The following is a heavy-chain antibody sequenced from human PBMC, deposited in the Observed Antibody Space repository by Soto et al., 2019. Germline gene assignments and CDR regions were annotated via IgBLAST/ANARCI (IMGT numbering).Heavy chain of an antibody. CDR3: ARDLDAHGWFDP. Sequence: SVKVSCKASGGTFSSYAISWVRQAPGQGLEWMGGIIPIFGTANYAQKFQGRVTITADESTSTAYMELSSLRSEDTAVYYCARDLDAHGWFDPWGQGTLVTVSS. D-gene: IGHD1-1*01. CDR2: IIPIFGTA. V-gene: IGHV1-69*13. J-gene: IGHJ5*02. CDR1: GGTFSSYA.